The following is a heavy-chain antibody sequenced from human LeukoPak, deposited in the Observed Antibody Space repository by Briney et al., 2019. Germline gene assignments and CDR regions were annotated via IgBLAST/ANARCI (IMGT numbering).Heavy chain of an antibody. V-gene: IGHV1-46*01. CDR2: INPSGVST. Sequence: ASVKVSCKASGYTFTSYYMHWVRQAPGQGLEWMGIINPSGVSTSYAQKFQGRVTMTRDTSITTAYMDLSSLTSDDTALYYCARALTRYSTAWYGYWGQGTLVTVSS. D-gene: IGHD6-19*01. J-gene: IGHJ4*02. CDR3: ARALTRYSTAWYGY. CDR1: GYTFTSYY.